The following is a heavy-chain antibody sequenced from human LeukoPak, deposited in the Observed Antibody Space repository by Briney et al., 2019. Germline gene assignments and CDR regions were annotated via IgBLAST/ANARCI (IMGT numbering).Heavy chain of an antibody. CDR2: INPITGGT. J-gene: IGHJ4*02. V-gene: IGHV1-2*02. D-gene: IGHD2-21*01. CDR3: ARFSVFVVVPALFYFDY. Sequence: ASVKVSCTASGYTFTAFYIHWVRQAPGQGPEWMGWINPITGGTKSAQNFQGRVTMTRVTSISTVYMELSSLRSDDTAVYYCARFSVFVVVPALFYFDYWGQGTLVTVSS. CDR1: GYTFTAFY.